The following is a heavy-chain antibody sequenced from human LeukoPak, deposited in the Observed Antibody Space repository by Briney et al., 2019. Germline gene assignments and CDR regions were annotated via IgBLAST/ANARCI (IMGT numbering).Heavy chain of an antibody. CDR3: ARWDGYYYYMDV. CDR1: GYTFTSYY. J-gene: IGHJ6*03. D-gene: IGHD1-26*01. CDR2: INPSGGST. V-gene: IGHV1-46*01. Sequence: ASVKVSCKAPGYTFTSYYMHWVRQAPGQGLEWMGIINPSGGSTSYAQKFQGRVTMTRDMSTSTVYMELSSLRSEDTAVYYCARWDGYYYYMDVWGKGTTVTVSS.